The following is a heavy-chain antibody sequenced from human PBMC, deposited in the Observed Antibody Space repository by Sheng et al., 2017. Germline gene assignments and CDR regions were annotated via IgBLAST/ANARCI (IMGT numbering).Heavy chain of an antibody. V-gene: IGHV3-30*04. J-gene: IGHJ3*02. D-gene: IGHD1-1*01. Sequence: QVQLVESGGGVVQPGRSLRLSCAASGFTFNRFGLHWVRQTPGEGLQCVGVISHDGTKTYYANYVRGRFSISRDNSQNTVYLQMISLRGEDTAVYYCARDSGDGTTGNAFDIWGQGTMVTVSS. CDR3: ARDSGDGTTGNAFDI. CDR2: ISHDGTKT. CDR1: GFTFNRFG.